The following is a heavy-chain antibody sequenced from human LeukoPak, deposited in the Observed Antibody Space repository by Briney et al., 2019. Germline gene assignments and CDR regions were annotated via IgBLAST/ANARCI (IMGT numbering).Heavy chain of an antibody. D-gene: IGHD3-10*01. Sequence: GGSLRLSCAASGFTVSSNYMSWVRQAPGKGLEWVSVIYSGGSTYYADSVKGRFTISRHNSKNTLYLQMNSLRAEDTAVYYCARLRFFYGSGRYSYFDYWGQGTLVTLSS. V-gene: IGHV3-53*04. CDR3: ARLRFFYGSGRYSYFDY. CDR2: IYSGGST. J-gene: IGHJ4*02. CDR1: GFTVSSNY.